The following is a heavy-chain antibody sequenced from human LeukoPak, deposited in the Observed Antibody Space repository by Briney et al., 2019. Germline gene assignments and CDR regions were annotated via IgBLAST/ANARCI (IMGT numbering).Heavy chain of an antibody. CDR2: ISGSGSTI. CDR1: GFTLSTYS. D-gene: IGHD6-19*01. V-gene: IGHV3-48*04. J-gene: IGHJ4*02. Sequence: GGSLRLSCAASGFTLSTYSMNWVRQAPGKGLEWVSYISGSGSTIYYADSVKGRFTISRDNAKNSLYLQMNSLTAEDTAVYYCAKNPNSSGWYQDYWGQGTLVTVSS. CDR3: AKNPNSSGWYQDY.